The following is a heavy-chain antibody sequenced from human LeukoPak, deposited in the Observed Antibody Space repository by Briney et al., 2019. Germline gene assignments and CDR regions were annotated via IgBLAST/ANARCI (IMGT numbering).Heavy chain of an antibody. Sequence: PSETLSLTCTVSGGSISSYYWSWIRQPAGKGLEWIGRIYTSGSTNYNPSLKSRVTMSVDTSKNQFSLKLSSVTAADTAMYYCAREGGYSSSLTFDYWGQGTLVTVSS. CDR1: GGSISSYY. J-gene: IGHJ4*02. CDR2: IYTSGST. V-gene: IGHV4-4*07. D-gene: IGHD6-6*01. CDR3: AREGGYSSSLTFDY.